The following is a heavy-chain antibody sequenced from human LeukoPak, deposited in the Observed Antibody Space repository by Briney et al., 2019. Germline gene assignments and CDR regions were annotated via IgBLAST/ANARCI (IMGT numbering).Heavy chain of an antibody. D-gene: IGHD3-22*01. CDR3: RFYISGSDY. CDR2: IRASDDTT. CDR1: GSTFSTSA. J-gene: IGHJ4*02. Sequence: GGSLRLSCEVFGSTFSTSAMSWVRQAPGKGLEWVSGIRASDDTTYYVDSVKGRFTVSRDNSKNTLYLQMNSLRVEDTAVYYCRFYISGSDYWGQGALVTVSS. V-gene: IGHV3-23*01.